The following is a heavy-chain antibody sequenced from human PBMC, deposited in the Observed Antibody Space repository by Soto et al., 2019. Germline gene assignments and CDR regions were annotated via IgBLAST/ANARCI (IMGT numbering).Heavy chain of an antibody. D-gene: IGHD3-16*01. CDR3: ARGGIKTGYYYYGMDV. V-gene: IGHV1-3*01. Sequence: GASVKVSCKASGYTFTSYAMRWVRQAPGQRLEWMGWINAGNGNTKYSQKFQGRVTITRDTSASTAYMELSSLRSEDKAVYYCARGGIKTGYYYYGMDVWGQGTTVTVSS. J-gene: IGHJ6*02. CDR2: INAGNGNT. CDR1: GYTFTSYA.